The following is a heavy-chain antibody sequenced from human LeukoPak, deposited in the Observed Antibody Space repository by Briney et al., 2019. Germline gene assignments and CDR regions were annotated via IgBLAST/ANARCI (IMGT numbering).Heavy chain of an antibody. Sequence: GGSLRLSCAASGFTFNNYAMSWVRQAPGKSLEWVSTISGSGVTTYYADSVKGRFTISRDNSKNTLYLQMNSLRAEDTAVYYCAKDGRNFYDSRGCFDSWGQGTLVTVSS. CDR2: ISGSGVTT. J-gene: IGHJ4*02. V-gene: IGHV3-23*01. CDR3: AKDGRNFYDSRGCFDS. D-gene: IGHD3-22*01. CDR1: GFTFNNYA.